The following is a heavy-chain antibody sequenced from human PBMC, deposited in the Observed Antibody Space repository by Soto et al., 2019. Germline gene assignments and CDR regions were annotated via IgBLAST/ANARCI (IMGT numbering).Heavy chain of an antibody. CDR2: LYYSGTT. CDR3: ARILDFWSVNGVLDI. CDR1: GGSVPSVGYY. Sequence: QVQLQESGPGLVTPAQTLSLTCTVSGGSVPSVGYYWAWILHHPGKGLEFIGHLYYSGTTYYNPSLRNSVTMAEDTSKNHFSLQLSSVTAADPAVYYCARILDFWSVNGVLDIWGQGTMGTVAS. V-gene: IGHV4-31*01. J-gene: IGHJ3*02. D-gene: IGHD3-3*01.